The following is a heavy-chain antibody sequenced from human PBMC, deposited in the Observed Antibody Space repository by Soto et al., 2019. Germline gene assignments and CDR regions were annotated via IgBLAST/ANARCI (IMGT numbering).Heavy chain of an antibody. CDR2: INPNSGGT. Sequence: ASVKVSCKASGYTFTGCYMPLVRQAPGQGLEWMGWINPNSGGTNYAQKFQGWVTMTRDTSISTAYMELSRLRSDDTAVYYCARDRGSPESNWFDPWGQGTLVTVSS. J-gene: IGHJ5*02. CDR3: ARDRGSPESNWFDP. CDR1: GYTFTGCY. V-gene: IGHV1-2*04. D-gene: IGHD6-13*01.